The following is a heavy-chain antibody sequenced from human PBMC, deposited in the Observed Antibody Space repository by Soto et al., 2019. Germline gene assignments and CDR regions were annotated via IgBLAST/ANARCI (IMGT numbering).Heavy chain of an antibody. D-gene: IGHD5-18*01. CDR2: ISYDGSNK. Sequence: GGSLRLSCAASGFTFSSYGMHWVRQAPGKGLEWVAVISYDGSNKYYADSVKGRFTISRDNSKNTLYLQMNSLRAEDTAVYYCAKDREESRWLLYYYYGMDVWGQGTTVTVSS. CDR1: GFTFSSYG. CDR3: AKDREESRWLLYYYYGMDV. J-gene: IGHJ6*02. V-gene: IGHV3-30*18.